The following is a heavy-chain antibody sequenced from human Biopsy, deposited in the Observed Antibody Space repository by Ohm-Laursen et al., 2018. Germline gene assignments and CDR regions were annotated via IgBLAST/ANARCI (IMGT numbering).Heavy chain of an antibody. CDR2: IFYSSNA. J-gene: IGHJ4*02. D-gene: IGHD5-12*01. CDR3: ARLGSGDYFPTFFDF. V-gene: IGHV4-31*03. Sequence: TLSLACSVFTVTINDGRYYWHWTRNHPGRGSESIGNIFYSSNACYNPSLKSRVTISVDTSKNQFSLKLSSVTAADTAEYYCARLGSGDYFPTFFDFWGQGALVTVSP. CDR1: TVTINDGRYY.